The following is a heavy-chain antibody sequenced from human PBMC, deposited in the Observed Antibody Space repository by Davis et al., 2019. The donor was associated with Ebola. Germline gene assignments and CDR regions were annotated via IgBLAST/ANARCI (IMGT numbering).Heavy chain of an antibody. CDR2: IYYSGST. CDR1: GGSISSYY. CDR3: ARALSVRRWLQNWHYYGMDV. Sequence: SETLSLTCTVSGGSISSYYWSWIRQPPGKGLEWIGYIYYSGSTNYNPSLKSRVTISVDTSKNQFSLKLSSVTAADTAVYYCARALSVRRWLQNWHYYGMDVWGKGTTVTVSS. J-gene: IGHJ6*04. V-gene: IGHV4-59*01. D-gene: IGHD5-24*01.